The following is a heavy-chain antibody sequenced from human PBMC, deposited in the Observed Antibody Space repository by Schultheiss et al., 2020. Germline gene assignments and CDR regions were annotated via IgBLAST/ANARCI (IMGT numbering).Heavy chain of an antibody. CDR2: INHSGST. Sequence: SETLSLTCAVYGGSFSGYYWSWIRQPPGKGLEWIGEINHSGSTNYNPSLKSRVTISVDTSKNQFSLKLSSVTAADTAVYYCARQVVDGSGSKDYWGQGTLVTVSS. J-gene: IGHJ4*02. V-gene: IGHV4-34*01. CDR1: GGSFSGYY. CDR3: ARQVVDGSGSKDY. D-gene: IGHD3-10*01.